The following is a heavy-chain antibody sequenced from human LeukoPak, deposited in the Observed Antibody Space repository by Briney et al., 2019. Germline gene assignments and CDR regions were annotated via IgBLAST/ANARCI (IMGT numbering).Heavy chain of an antibody. V-gene: IGHV3-30*19. Sequence: PGGSLRLSCAASGFTFSSYAMSWVRQAPGKGLEWVAVISYDGSNKYYADSVKGRFTISRDNSKNTLYLQMNSLRAEDTAVYYCARVMSSGFYYYYGMDVWGQGTTVTVSS. CDR2: ISYDGSNK. CDR1: GFTFSSYA. D-gene: IGHD6-19*01. J-gene: IGHJ6*02. CDR3: ARVMSSGFYYYYGMDV.